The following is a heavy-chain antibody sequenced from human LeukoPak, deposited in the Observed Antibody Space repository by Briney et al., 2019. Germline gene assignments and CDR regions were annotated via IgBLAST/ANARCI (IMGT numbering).Heavy chain of an antibody. Sequence: ASVKVSCKASGGTFSSYAISWVRQAPGQGLEWMGGIIPIFGTANYAQKFQGRVTITADESTSTAYMELSSLRSEDTAVYYCARDREWELPHDAFDIWGQGTMVTVSS. CDR3: ARDREWELPHDAFDI. CDR2: IIPIFGTA. V-gene: IGHV1-69*13. J-gene: IGHJ3*02. D-gene: IGHD1-26*01. CDR1: GGTFSSYA.